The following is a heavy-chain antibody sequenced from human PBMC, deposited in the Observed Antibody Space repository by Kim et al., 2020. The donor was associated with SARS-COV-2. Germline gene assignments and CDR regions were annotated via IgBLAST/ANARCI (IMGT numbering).Heavy chain of an antibody. V-gene: IGHV3-48*02. Sequence: GGSLRLSCAASGFTFSSYSMNWVRQAPGKGLEWVSYISSSSSTIYYADSVKGRFTISRDNAKNSLYLQMNSLRDEDTAVYYCASPRWELPRDYYYGMDVWGQGTTVTVSS. CDR3: ASPRWELPRDYYYGMDV. D-gene: IGHD1-26*01. J-gene: IGHJ6*02. CDR1: GFTFSSYS. CDR2: ISSSSSTI.